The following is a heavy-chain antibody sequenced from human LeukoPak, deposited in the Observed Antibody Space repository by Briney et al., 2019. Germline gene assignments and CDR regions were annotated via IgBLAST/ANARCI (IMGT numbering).Heavy chain of an antibody. Sequence: SETLSLTCAVSGGSISSYYWSWIRQPAGKGLEWIGRINTSGTTVYNPSLKGRVTMSVNTSKNQLSLKLSSVTAADTAMYYCARGRVSGGFYLNGFDFWGQGAQVTVSS. V-gene: IGHV4-4*07. D-gene: IGHD3-10*01. CDR3: ARGRVSGGFYLNGFDF. J-gene: IGHJ4*02. CDR2: INTSGTT. CDR1: GGSISSYY.